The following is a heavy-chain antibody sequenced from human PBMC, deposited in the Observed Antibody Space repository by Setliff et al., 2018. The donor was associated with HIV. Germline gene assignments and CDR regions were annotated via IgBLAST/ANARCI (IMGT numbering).Heavy chain of an antibody. D-gene: IGHD1-1*01. J-gene: IGHJ4*02. CDR1: GGSFSGHY. Sequence: KPSETLSLTCAVYGGSFSGHYWTWIRQPPGKGLEWIGEINHSGNTNYNPSLKSRVITSVDASKNQFSLRLTSVTAADTALYYCARVIGWNDASDCWGQGTVVTVSS. CDR3: ARVIGWNDASDC. V-gene: IGHV4-34*01. CDR2: INHSGNT.